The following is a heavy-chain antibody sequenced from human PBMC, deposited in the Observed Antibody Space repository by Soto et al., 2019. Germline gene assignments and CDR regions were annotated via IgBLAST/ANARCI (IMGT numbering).Heavy chain of an antibody. V-gene: IGHV4-61*01. Sequence: SETLSLTCTVSGGSVSGVSYYWSWIRQPPGKGLEWIGYIYYSGSTSYNPSLKSRVTISVDTSKNQFSLRLNSVTAADTAVYYCARATLDYYYGMDVWGQGTTVIVSS. CDR3: ARATLDYYYGMDV. J-gene: IGHJ6*02. CDR1: GGSVSGVSYY. CDR2: IYYSGST.